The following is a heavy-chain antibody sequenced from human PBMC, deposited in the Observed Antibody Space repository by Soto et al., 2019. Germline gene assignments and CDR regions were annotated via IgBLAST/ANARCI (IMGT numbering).Heavy chain of an antibody. CDR3: AREIAVSGGEPRLDS. Sequence: PGGSLTLSCEASGFIFGGYAMHWVLQAPGKGLEWVAVMSHDGSYKDCADSVKGRSTISRDNSKNTLYLEMNSLRGEDTAVYYCAREIAVSGGEPRLDSWGLGTLVTLSS. CDR1: GFIFGGYA. CDR2: MSHDGSYK. V-gene: IGHV3-30-3*01. D-gene: IGHD2-21*01. J-gene: IGHJ4*02.